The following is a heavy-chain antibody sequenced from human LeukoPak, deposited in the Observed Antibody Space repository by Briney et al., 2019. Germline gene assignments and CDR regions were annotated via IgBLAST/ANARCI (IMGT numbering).Heavy chain of an antibody. CDR2: INHSGST. Sequence: PSETLSLTCAVYGGSFSGYYWSWIRQPPGKGLEWIGEINHSGSTNYNPSLKSRVTISVDTSKKQFSLKLSSVTAADTAVYYCARGQPITVPYIVGATGGWFDPWGQGTLVTVSS. CDR3: ARGQPITVPYIVGATGGWFDP. CDR1: GGSFSGYY. V-gene: IGHV4-34*01. J-gene: IGHJ5*02. D-gene: IGHD1-26*01.